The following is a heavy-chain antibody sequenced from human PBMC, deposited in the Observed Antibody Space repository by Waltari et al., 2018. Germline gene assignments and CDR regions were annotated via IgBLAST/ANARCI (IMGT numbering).Heavy chain of an antibody. V-gene: IGHV3-30*02. CDR1: GFTLGHFG. CDR2: IWFDGSDK. J-gene: IGHJ4*02. Sequence: QVNLVESGGGVVYPGGSLRHSCTTSGFTLGHFGMHWVRQAPGKGLEWVALIWFDGSDKFYADSVSGRFTISRDNSARTLYLDMDSLRLDDTAMYYCAKDAFGNTYLDFWGQGTLVTVSS. D-gene: IGHD2-2*02. CDR3: AKDAFGNTYLDF.